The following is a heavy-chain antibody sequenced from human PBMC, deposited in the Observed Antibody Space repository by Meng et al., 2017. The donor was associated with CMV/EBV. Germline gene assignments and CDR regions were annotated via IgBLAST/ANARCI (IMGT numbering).Heavy chain of an antibody. CDR3: ARGRSGWFTRSPHRNWFDP. CDR2: IMLSGST. V-gene: IGHV4-34*01. D-gene: IGHD6-19*01. CDR1: GGSSSGYY. J-gene: IGHJ5*02. Sequence: GSLRLSCAVYGGSSSGYYWSRFRQPPGKGLEWIGQIMLSGSTNYNPSLKSRVTISVDTSKNQFSLKLSSVSAADTAVYYCARGRSGWFTRSPHRNWFDPWGQGTLVTVSS.